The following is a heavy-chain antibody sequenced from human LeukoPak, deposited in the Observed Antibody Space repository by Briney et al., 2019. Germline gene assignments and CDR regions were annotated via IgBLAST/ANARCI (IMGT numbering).Heavy chain of an antibody. CDR2: ISGSSGNT. J-gene: IGHJ4*02. V-gene: IGHV3-23*01. D-gene: IGHD3-22*01. Sequence: GGSLRLSCAAPGFTFSTSAMSWGRHSPGKGLEWGSAISGSSGNTYSADSVKGRCTRSRDNCKKTLFLQMNSLGAEDTAVYYCAKGMSATSGYLELEYWGQGTLVTVSS. CDR1: GFTFSTSA. CDR3: AKGMSATSGYLELEY.